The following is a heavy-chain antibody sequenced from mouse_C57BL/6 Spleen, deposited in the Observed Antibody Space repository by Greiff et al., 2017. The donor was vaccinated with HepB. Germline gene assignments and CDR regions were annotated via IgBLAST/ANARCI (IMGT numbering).Heavy chain of an antibody. D-gene: IGHD4-1*01. Sequence: DVQLVESGGGLVQPGGSMKLSCVASGFTFSNYWLNWVRQSPEKGLEWVAQIRLKSDNYATHYAESVKGRFTISRDDSKSSVYLQMNNLRAEDTGIYYCTALGPYYFDYWGQGTTLTVSS. CDR1: GFTFSNYW. CDR3: TALGPYYFDY. V-gene: IGHV6-3*01. CDR2: IRLKSDNYAT. J-gene: IGHJ2*01.